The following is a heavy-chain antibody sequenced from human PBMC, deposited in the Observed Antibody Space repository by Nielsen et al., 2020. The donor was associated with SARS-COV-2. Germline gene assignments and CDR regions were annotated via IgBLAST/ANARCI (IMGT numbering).Heavy chain of an antibody. D-gene: IGHD3-10*01. J-gene: IGHJ4*02. CDR1: GFTFSPYA. CDR2: ISYDGSND. V-gene: IGHV3-30-3*01. CDR3: ARGAGRYWEATYFDY. Sequence: GGSLRLSCAVSGFTFSPYAMHWVRQAPGKGLDWVAVISYDGSNDFYADSVKGRFTISRDNSKNTLYLQMNSLRAEDTAKYYCARGAGRYWEATYFDYWGQGTLVTVSS.